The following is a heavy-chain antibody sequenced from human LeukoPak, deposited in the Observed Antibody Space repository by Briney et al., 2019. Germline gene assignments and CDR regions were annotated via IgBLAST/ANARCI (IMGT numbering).Heavy chain of an antibody. J-gene: IGHJ6*04. V-gene: IGHV3-30*04. CDR1: GFTFSSYV. Sequence: GGSLRLSCAASGFTFSSYVMHWVRQAPGKGLEWVAIISYDGSNEYYADSVRGRFTISRDNSKNTLYLQMNSLRAEDTAVYYCAEVRITMIGGVWGKGTTVTISS. D-gene: IGHD3-10*02. CDR3: AEVRITMIGGV. CDR2: ISYDGSNE.